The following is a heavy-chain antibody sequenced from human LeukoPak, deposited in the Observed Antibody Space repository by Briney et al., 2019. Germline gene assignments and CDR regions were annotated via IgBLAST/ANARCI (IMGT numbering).Heavy chain of an antibody. Sequence: SETLSLTRTVSGGSISSGDYYWSWIRQPPGKGLEWIGYIYYSGSTYYNPSLKSRVTISVDTSKNQFSLKLSSVTAADTAVYYCARDPRHSVVDTAMVTVWGQGALVTVSS. D-gene: IGHD5-18*01. J-gene: IGHJ4*02. CDR1: GGSISSGDYY. V-gene: IGHV4-30-4*01. CDR2: IYYSGST. CDR3: ARDPRHSVVDTAMVTV.